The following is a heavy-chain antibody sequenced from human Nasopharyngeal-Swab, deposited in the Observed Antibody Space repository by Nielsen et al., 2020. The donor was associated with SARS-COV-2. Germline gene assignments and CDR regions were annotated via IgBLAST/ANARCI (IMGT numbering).Heavy chain of an antibody. Sequence: SEILSLTCTVSGGSISSSTYYWAWIRQPPGKGLEWIGSIYYGGSTYYNPSLKSRVTISVDTSKNQFSLKLSSVTAAGTAVYYCATLSSSWYEYYFDYWGQGTLVTVSS. CDR2: IYYGGST. D-gene: IGHD6-13*01. CDR3: ATLSSSWYEYYFDY. J-gene: IGHJ4*02. V-gene: IGHV4-39*01. CDR1: GGSISSSTYY.